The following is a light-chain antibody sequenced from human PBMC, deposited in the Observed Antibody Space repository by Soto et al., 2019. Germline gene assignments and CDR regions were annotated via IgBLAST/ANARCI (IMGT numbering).Light chain of an antibody. J-gene: IGKJ4*01. Sequence: EIVLTQSPGPLSLSXXXXXXXXXXXXQSVSSSYLAWYQQKPGQAPRLLIYGASSXATGIPDRFSGSGSGTDFTLTISSLQPEDFAVYYCQQYSDWPWGTFGGGTKVDIK. CDR2: GAS. CDR3: QQYSDWPWGT. CDR1: QSVSSSY. V-gene: IGKV3-20*01.